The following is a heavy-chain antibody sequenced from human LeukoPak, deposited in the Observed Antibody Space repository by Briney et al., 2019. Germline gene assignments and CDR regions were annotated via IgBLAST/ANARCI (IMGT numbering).Heavy chain of an antibody. J-gene: IGHJ4*02. V-gene: IGHV1-24*01. Sequence: ASVKVSCEVSGYTLTELSLHWVRQAPGKGLEWMGGLGPEDGEMIYSQKFQGRVTMTEDTSTDIAYMEMSSLRSEDTAVYYCATGRTKWDLLNYWGQGTLVTVSS. CDR3: ATGRTKWDLLNY. D-gene: IGHD1-26*01. CDR2: LGPEDGEM. CDR1: GYTLTELS.